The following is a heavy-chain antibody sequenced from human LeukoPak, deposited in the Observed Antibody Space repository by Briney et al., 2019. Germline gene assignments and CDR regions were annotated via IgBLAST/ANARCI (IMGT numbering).Heavy chain of an antibody. CDR1: GSRFTSYW. J-gene: IGHJ4*02. CDR2: IYPGDSDT. V-gene: IGHV5-51*01. D-gene: IGHD2-2*01. CDR3: ARRGYCSSTSCYSFDY. Sequence: GASLKISFKGSGSRFTSYWIGWVRQMPGKGLEWMGIIYPGDSDTRYSPSFQGQVTISADKSISTAYLQWSSLKASDTAMYYCARRGYCSSTSCYSFDYWGQGTLVTVSS.